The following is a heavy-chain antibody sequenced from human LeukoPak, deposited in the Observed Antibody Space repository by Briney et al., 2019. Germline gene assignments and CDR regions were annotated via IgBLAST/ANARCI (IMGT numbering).Heavy chain of an antibody. CDR1: GYTFTSKW. CDR2: IYPGDSDT. D-gene: IGHD6-19*01. J-gene: IGHJ4*02. CDR3: ARSGNGWAFDY. Sequence: GGALQISCKGSGYTFTSKWIAWVRRMPGKGREGMGIIYPGDSDTRYSPSFQGQVTISADKSISTAYLQWISLKASDTAMYYCARSGNGWAFDYWGQGTLVTVSS. V-gene: IGHV5-51*01.